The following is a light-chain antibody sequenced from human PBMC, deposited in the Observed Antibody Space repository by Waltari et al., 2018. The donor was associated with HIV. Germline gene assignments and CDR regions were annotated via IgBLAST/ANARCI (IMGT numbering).Light chain of an antibody. Sequence: QSTLTQPRSVSGSPGQSVTISCTGTSSDVGRYDYVSWYQQHPGKAPKLIIYDVTTRPPRFPSPVSGAKSGDTASLTSSGLQAGDEADFYCCSYAGGYTLVFGGGTKLTVL. J-gene: IGLJ2*01. V-gene: IGLV2-11*01. CDR1: SSDVGRYDY. CDR3: CSYAGGYTLV. CDR2: DVT.